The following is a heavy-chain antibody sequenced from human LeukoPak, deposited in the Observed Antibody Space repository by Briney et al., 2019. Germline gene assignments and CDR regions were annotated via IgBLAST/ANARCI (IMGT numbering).Heavy chain of an antibody. CDR1: IDSFSNYH. D-gene: IGHD5-12*01. CDR2: VNESGGT. CDR3: ARDRVPGLLRGYSGYEYYFDY. J-gene: IGHJ4*02. V-gene: IGHV4-34*01. Sequence: PSETLSLTCAVYIDSFSNYHWNWIRQTPAKGMEWIGEVNESGGTNISPSLRSRVILSVDTSKNQFSLKLSSVTAADTAVYYCARDRVPGLLRGYSGYEYYFDYWGQGTLVTVSS.